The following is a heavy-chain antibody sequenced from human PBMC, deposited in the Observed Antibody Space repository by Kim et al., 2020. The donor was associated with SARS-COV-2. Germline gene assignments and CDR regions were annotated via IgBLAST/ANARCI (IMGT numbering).Heavy chain of an antibody. Sequence: GGSLRLSCAASGFTFSDYYMSWIRQAPGKGLEWVSYISSSSSYTNYADSVKGRFTISRDNAKNSLYLQMNSLRAEDTAVYYCARYCSSTSCQDPSHKGSNKTPGAFDIWGQGTMVTVSS. CDR3: ARYCSSTSCQDPSHKGSNKTPGAFDI. CDR2: ISSSSSYT. D-gene: IGHD2-2*01. J-gene: IGHJ3*02. CDR1: GFTFSDYY. V-gene: IGHV3-11*06.